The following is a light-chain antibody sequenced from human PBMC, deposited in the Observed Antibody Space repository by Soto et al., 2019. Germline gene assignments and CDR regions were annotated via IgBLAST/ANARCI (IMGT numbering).Light chain of an antibody. J-gene: IGLJ3*02. CDR1: YSNIGAGYE. CDR3: QSYDSSLSGSGV. Sequence: QSVLTQPPSVSGAPGQMVTISCTGSYSNIGAGYEVHWYQQIPGTAPKLLISGHNNRPSGVPDRFFGSKSGASASLTIIGLQAEDEADYYCQSYDSSLSGSGVFGGGTKVTVL. CDR2: GHN. V-gene: IGLV1-40*01.